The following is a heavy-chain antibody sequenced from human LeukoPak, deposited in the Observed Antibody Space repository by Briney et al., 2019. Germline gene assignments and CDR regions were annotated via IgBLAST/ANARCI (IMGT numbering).Heavy chain of an antibody. CDR3: AREGPAGGAYPDY. J-gene: IGHJ4*02. CDR1: GYTFTDYY. CDR2: FNTNSGDT. D-gene: IGHD6-13*01. Sequence: ASVKVSCKASGYTFTDYYILWVRQAPGQGLERMGRFNTNSGDTNSAQKFQGRVTMTRDTSINTAYMELSSLRSDDTAVYYCAREGPAGGAYPDYWGQGTLVTASS. V-gene: IGHV1-2*06.